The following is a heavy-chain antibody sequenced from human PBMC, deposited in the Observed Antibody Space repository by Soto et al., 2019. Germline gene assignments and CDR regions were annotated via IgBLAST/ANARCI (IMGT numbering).Heavy chain of an antibody. J-gene: IGHJ5*02. D-gene: IGHD2-8*02. CDR3: AKDWGRYCSGSACYRFET. CDR1: GFTFETYV. CDR2: IAYNGNSK. Sequence: QVQLVESGGGVVQPGRSLRLSCAASGFTFETYVMHWVRQAPGKGLEWVAVIAYNGNSKYYADSVGGRFTIARDNSNNTLFLQMNSLRIEDTAVYYCAKDWGRYCSGSACYRFETWGQGTPVTVSS. V-gene: IGHV3-30*18.